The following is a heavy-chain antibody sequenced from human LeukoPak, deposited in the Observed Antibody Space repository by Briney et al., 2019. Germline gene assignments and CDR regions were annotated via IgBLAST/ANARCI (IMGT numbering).Heavy chain of an antibody. J-gene: IGHJ4*02. CDR1: GGSISSYY. CDR2: IYTTGST. Sequence: SETLSLTCTVSGGSISSYYWSWIRQPAGKGLEWIGRIYTTGSTNYNPSLKSRVTISVDTSKNQFSLKLNSVTAADTAVYYCARDYARFGVYYFDYWGQGTLVTVSS. V-gene: IGHV4-4*07. D-gene: IGHD3-10*01. CDR3: ARDYARFGVYYFDY.